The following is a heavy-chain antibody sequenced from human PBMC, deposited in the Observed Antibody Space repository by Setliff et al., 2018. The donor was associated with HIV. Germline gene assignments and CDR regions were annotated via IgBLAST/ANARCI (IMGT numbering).Heavy chain of an antibody. Sequence: SETLSLTCTVSGGSISSTIYHWVWIRQPPGKGLEWIGNIHSSGITYYKPSLKSRLTISLDTSKNQFSLKLSSVTAADTAVYYCAREDSSYHYFDYWGQGMLVTVSS. CDR2: IHSSGIT. CDR3: AREDSSYHYFDY. CDR1: GGSISSTIYH. J-gene: IGHJ4*02. D-gene: IGHD6-6*01. V-gene: IGHV4-39*02.